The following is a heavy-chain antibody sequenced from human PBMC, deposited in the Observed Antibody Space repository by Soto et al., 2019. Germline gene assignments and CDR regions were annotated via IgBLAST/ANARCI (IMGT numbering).Heavy chain of an antibody. CDR3: ARHSTNSSGWYGGWFDP. CDR1: GGSISSYY. J-gene: IGHJ5*02. Sequence: SETLSLTCTVSGGSISSYYWSWIRQPPGKGLEWIGYIYYSGSTNYNPSLKSRVTISVDTSKNQFSLKLSSVTAADTAVYYCARHSTNSSGWYGGWFDPWGQGTLVTVSS. CDR2: IYYSGST. D-gene: IGHD6-19*01. V-gene: IGHV4-59*08.